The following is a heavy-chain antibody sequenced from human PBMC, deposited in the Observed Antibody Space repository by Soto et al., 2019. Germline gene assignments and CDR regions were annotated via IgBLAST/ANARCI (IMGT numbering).Heavy chain of an antibody. V-gene: IGHV3-48*02. Sequence: EVQLVESGGGLVQPGGSLRLSCAASGFTFSGYSMNWVRQAPGKGLEWVSYISGSSTTIYLADSVKGQFTISRDNAKNSLYLQMNSLRDEDTAVYYCASSQYQLPRWGQGTLVTVSS. CDR1: GFTFSGYS. D-gene: IGHD2-2*01. CDR2: ISGSSTTI. J-gene: IGHJ4*02. CDR3: ASSQYQLPR.